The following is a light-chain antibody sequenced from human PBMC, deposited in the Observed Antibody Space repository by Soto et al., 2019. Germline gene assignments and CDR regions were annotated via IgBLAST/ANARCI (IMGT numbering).Light chain of an antibody. CDR2: DVS. CDR3: SSYTSCSTLGV. Sequence: QSALTQPASVSGSPGQSITISCTGTSSDVGGYNYVSWYQQHPGKAPKLMIYDVSNRPSGVSNRFSGSKSGNTASLTISALQAEDEADYYCSSYTSCSTLGVFGGGTKLTVL. V-gene: IGLV2-14*01. CDR1: SSDVGGYNY. J-gene: IGLJ2*01.